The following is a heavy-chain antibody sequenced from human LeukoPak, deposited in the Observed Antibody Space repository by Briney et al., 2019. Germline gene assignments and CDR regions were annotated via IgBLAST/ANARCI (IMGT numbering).Heavy chain of an antibody. CDR2: IIPIFGTA. Sequence: SVKVSCMASGGTFSSYAISWVRQAPGQGLEWMGGIIPIFGTANYAQKFQGRVTITADESTSTAYMELSSLRSEDTAVYYCARASGGLRYLSYGMDVWGQGTTVTVSS. J-gene: IGHJ6*02. CDR3: ARASGGLRYLSYGMDV. V-gene: IGHV1-69*01. CDR1: GGTFSSYA. D-gene: IGHD3-9*01.